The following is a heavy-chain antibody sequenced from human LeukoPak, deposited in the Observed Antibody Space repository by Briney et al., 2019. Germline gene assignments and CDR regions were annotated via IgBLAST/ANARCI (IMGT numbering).Heavy chain of an antibody. CDR1: GGTFSSYA. J-gene: IGHJ6*03. Sequence: AVKVSCKASGGTFSSYAISWVRQAPGQGLEWMGGIIPIFGTANYAQKFQGRVTITADESTSTAYMELSSLRSEDTAVYYCAGPPSGLERPIYYYYYMDVLGKGTTVTVSS. V-gene: IGHV1-69*13. CDR2: IIPIFGTA. CDR3: AGPPSGLERPIYYYYYMDV. D-gene: IGHD1-1*01.